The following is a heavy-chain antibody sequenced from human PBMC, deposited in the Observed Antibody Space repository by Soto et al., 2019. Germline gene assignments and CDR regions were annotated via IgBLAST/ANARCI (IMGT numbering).Heavy chain of an antibody. Sequence: ASVKVSCKGSGYTFTSYYMHWVRQAPGQGLEWMGIINPSGGSTSYAQKFQGRVTMTRDTSTSTVYMELSSLRSEDTAVYSCGVAGRYYYYGMDVWGQGTTVNVSS. CDR1: GYTFTSYY. CDR2: INPSGGST. D-gene: IGHD6-19*01. V-gene: IGHV1-46*01. CDR3: GVAGRYYYYGMDV. J-gene: IGHJ6*02.